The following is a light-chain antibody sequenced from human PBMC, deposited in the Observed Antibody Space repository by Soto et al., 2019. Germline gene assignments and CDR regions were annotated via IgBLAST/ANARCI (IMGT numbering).Light chain of an antibody. CDR2: GAS. V-gene: IGKV3-15*01. CDR1: QSIRNN. Sequence: DIVMTQSPATLSVSPGERATLSCRASQSIRNNLIWYQQKSGQAPRLLIYGASTRATGIPARFSGSGSGTEFTLTISSLQSEDFAVYYCQQYDNWPPYTFGQGTKVDIK. CDR3: QQYDNWPPYT. J-gene: IGKJ2*01.